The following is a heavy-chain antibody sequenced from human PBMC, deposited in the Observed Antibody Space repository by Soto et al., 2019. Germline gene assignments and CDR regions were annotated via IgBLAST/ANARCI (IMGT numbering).Heavy chain of an antibody. CDR1: GFSFKYYA. D-gene: IGHD2-8*01. Sequence: GGSLRLSCEAFGFSFKYYAMSWVRQAPGKGLEWVSVISGRGADTNYADSVKGRFTVSRDNSKNTLFLQMMSLRVEGTAVYYCAKQHCIDGICYSNYYGLDAWGQGATVTVSS. V-gene: IGHV3-23*01. J-gene: IGHJ6*02. CDR2: ISGRGADT. CDR3: AKQHCIDGICYSNYYGLDA.